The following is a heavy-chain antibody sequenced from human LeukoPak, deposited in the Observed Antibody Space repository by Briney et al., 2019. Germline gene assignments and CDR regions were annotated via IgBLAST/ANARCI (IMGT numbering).Heavy chain of an antibody. CDR2: FDVEDGEI. V-gene: IGHV1-24*01. D-gene: IGHD3-3*01. J-gene: IGHJ3*02. CDR1: GYTLTQLS. Sequence: ASVKVSCKVSGYTLTQLSVHWVRQAPGRGLEWMGGFDVEDGEIIYAQKFQGRVTMTEDTSTDTAYMELSSLRSEDTAVYYCATNRQIMILGVVIMPAFDIWGQGTMVTVSS. CDR3: ATNRQIMILGVVIMPAFDI.